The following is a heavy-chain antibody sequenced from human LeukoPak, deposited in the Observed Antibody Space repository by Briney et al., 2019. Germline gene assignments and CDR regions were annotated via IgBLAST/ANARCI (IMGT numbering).Heavy chain of an antibody. CDR1: GFTFSSYA. D-gene: IGHD3-10*01. V-gene: IGHV3-23*01. Sequence: GGSLRLSCAASGFTFSSYAMSWVRQAPRKGLEWVSAISGSGGSTYYADSVKGRFTISRDNSKNTLYLQMNSLRAEDTAVYYCAKDHALLWFGEPPGYFDYWGQGTLVTVSS. CDR3: AKDHALLWFGEPPGYFDY. J-gene: IGHJ4*02. CDR2: ISGSGGST.